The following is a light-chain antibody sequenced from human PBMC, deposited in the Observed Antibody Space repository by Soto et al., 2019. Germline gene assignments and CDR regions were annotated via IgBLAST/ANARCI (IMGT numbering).Light chain of an antibody. J-gene: IGKJ1*01. CDR3: MQALQTAWT. CDR1: QSLLHSNGYNY. V-gene: IGKV2-28*01. CDR2: LGS. Sequence: SLPVTRGEPASISCRSSQSLLHSNGYNYLDWYRQKPGQSPQLLIYLGSNRASGVPGRFSGSGSGTYFTLKISRVEAEDVGVYYCMQALQTAWTFGQGTKVDIK.